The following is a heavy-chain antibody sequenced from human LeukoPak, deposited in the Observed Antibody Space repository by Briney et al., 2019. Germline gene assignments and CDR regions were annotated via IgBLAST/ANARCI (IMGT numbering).Heavy chain of an antibody. Sequence: PSETLSLTCAVYGGSFSGYYWSWIRQPPGKGLEWIGEINHSGSTNYNPSLKSRVTISVDTSKNQFSLKLSSVTAADTAVYYCARDQTSAHDYWGQGTLVTVSS. CDR1: GGSFSGYY. V-gene: IGHV4-34*01. J-gene: IGHJ4*02. CDR2: INHSGST. D-gene: IGHD6-6*01. CDR3: ARDQTSAHDY.